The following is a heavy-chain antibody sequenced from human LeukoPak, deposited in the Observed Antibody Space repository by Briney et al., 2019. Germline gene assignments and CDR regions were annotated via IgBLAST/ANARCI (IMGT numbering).Heavy chain of an antibody. D-gene: IGHD4-17*01. CDR1: GYPFTRHH. CDR2: INPKNGGT. CDR3: ARVLENDYGDFAAFDI. Sequence: ASVKVSCKASGYPFTRHHLHWVRQAPGQGLEWMSSINPKNGGTNTAQTFQSRVTMTSDTSITTAYMELSRLTSDDTAVYYCARVLENDYGDFAAFDIWGQGTLVTVSS. V-gene: IGHV1-2*02. J-gene: IGHJ3*02.